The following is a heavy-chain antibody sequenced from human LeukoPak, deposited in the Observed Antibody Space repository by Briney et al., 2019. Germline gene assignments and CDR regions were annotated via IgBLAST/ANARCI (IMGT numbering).Heavy chain of an antibody. CDR1: GYTFTSYY. CDR2: INPSGGST. J-gene: IGHJ3*02. CDR3: ARDLERLYPGGAFDI. D-gene: IGHD3-16*02. V-gene: IGHV1-46*01. Sequence: GAPVKVSCKASGYTFTSYYMHWVRQAPGQGLEWMGIINPSGGSTSYAQKFQGRVTMTRDMSTSTVYMELSRLRSDDTAVYYCARDLERLYPGGAFDIWGQGTMVTVSS.